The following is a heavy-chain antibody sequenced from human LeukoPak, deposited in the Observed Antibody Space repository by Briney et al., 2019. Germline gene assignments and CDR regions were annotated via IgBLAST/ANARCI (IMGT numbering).Heavy chain of an antibody. CDR2: LSWNSGSI. D-gene: IGHD2-15*01. Sequence: QAGRSLRLSCAASGFTFDDYSMHWVRQAPGKGLEWVSGLSWNSGSIGYADSVKGRFTISRDNAKNSLYLQMNSLRAEDTAWYYCAKDMGSASTGGFDPWGQRTLVTLSS. CDR3: AKDMGSASTGGFDP. J-gene: IGHJ5*02. CDR1: GFTFDDYS. V-gene: IGHV3-9*01.